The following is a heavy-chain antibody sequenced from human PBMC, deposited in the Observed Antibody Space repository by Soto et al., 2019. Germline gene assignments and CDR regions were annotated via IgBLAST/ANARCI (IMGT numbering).Heavy chain of an antibody. CDR3: SRRDCSGYCLY. V-gene: IGHV4-59*08. CDR2: IYSSGGT. J-gene: IGHJ4*02. D-gene: IGHD3-22*01. Sequence: QVQLQESGPGLVKPSETLSLTCTVSGGSISSYYWSWIRQPPGKGLEWIGYIYSSGGTNYNPSLTRRFTIPVDTPKNQFSLTLSSFPAADTAVYYCSRRDCSGYCLYWGQGTLVTVSS. CDR1: GGSISSYY.